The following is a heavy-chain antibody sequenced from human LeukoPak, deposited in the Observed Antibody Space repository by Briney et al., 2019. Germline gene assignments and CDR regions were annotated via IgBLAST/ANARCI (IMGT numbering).Heavy chain of an antibody. Sequence: ASVKVSCKASGYTFTSYFMHWVRQAPGQGLEWMGMIYPRDGSTSYAQKFQGRVTVTRDTSTSTVHMELSGLRSEDTAVYYCARDQEGFDYWGQGTLVTVSS. CDR2: IYPRDGST. V-gene: IGHV1-46*01. J-gene: IGHJ4*02. CDR1: GYTFTSYF. CDR3: ARDQEGFDY.